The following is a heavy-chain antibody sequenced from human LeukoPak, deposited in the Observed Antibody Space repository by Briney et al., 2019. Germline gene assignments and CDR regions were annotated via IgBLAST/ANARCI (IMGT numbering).Heavy chain of an antibody. Sequence: ASVKVSCKASGYTFTSYFMHWVRQAPGQGLEWMGMIYPRDGSTSYAQKFQGRVTVTRDTSTSTVHMELSGLRSEDTAVYYCARDQEGFDYWGQGTLVTVSS. CDR2: IYPRDGST. V-gene: IGHV1-46*01. J-gene: IGHJ4*02. CDR1: GYTFTSYF. CDR3: ARDQEGFDY.